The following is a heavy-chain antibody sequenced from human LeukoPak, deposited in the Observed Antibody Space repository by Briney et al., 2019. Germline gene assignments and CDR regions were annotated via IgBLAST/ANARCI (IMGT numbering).Heavy chain of an antibody. J-gene: IGHJ2*01. D-gene: IGHD3-16*01. CDR3: ARSLIPGRWYFDL. V-gene: IGHV3-30*04. CDR2: ISTDGSYK. Sequence: PGQSLRLSCAVSGFTFSSFPFHWVHQAPGKGLEWVAAISTDGSYKYHGDSVKGRFTISRDNPMNTLYLQMNGLRPDDTAVYYCARSLIPGRWYFDLWGRGTLVTVSS. CDR1: GFTFSSFP.